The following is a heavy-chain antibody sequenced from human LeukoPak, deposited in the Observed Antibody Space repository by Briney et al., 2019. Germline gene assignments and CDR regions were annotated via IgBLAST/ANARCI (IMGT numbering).Heavy chain of an antibody. D-gene: IGHD6-19*01. J-gene: IGHJ4*02. CDR1: GFTVSSNY. CDR3: ARARTYSSGWWYYFDY. CDR2: LYSGSST. V-gene: IGHV3-66*01. Sequence: PGGSLRLSCAASGFTVSSNYMSWFRQAPGKGLGWGSILYSGSSTYYADSVKGRFTISRDTSRNTLYLQMNSLRAEDTAIYYCARARTYSSGWWYYFDYWGQGTLVTVSS.